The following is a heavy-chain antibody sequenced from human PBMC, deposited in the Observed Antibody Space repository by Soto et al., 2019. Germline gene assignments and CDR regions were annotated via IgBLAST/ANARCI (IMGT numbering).Heavy chain of an antibody. CDR1: GFTFSGSA. D-gene: IGHD5-18*01. J-gene: IGHJ4*02. CDR2: IRSKANSYAT. Sequence: EVQLVESGGGLVQPGGSLKLSCAASGFTFSGSAMHWVRQASGKGLEWVGRIRSKANSYATAYAASVKGRFTISRDDSKNTAYLQMNSLTTEDTAVYSCTTPTLPAMGDWGQGTLVTVSS. V-gene: IGHV3-73*02. CDR3: TTPTLPAMGD.